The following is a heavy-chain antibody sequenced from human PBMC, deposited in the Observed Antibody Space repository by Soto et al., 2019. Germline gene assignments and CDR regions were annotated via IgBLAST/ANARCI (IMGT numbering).Heavy chain of an antibody. Sequence: GGSLRLSCAASGFTFSSYEMNWVRQAPGKGLEWVSYISSSGSTIYYADSVKGRFTISRDNAKNSPYLQMNSLRAEDTAVYYCARDGSYGMDVWGQGTTVTVSS. CDR2: ISSSGSTI. J-gene: IGHJ6*02. CDR1: GFTFSSYE. CDR3: ARDGSYGMDV. V-gene: IGHV3-48*03. D-gene: IGHD1-26*01.